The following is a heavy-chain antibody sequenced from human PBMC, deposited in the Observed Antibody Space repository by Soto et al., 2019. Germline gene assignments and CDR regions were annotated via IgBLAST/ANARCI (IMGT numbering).Heavy chain of an antibody. CDR2: INAGNGNT. V-gene: IGHV1-3*01. J-gene: IGHJ6*02. Sequence: ASVKVSCKASGYTFTRYSMHWVRQAPGQRLEWMGWINAGNGNTKYSQKFQGRVTITRDTSASTAYMELSSLRSEDTAVYYCAREYRYCSSTSCHYYGMDVWGQGTTVTVSS. CDR3: AREYRYCSSTSCHYYGMDV. D-gene: IGHD2-2*01. CDR1: GYTFTRYS.